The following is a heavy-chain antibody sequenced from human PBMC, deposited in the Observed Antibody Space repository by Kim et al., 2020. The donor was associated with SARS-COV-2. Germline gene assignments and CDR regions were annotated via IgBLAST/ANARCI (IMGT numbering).Heavy chain of an antibody. J-gene: IGHJ4*02. D-gene: IGHD2-2*01. V-gene: IGHV3-49*04. CDR1: GFTFGDYA. CDR3: TSRIVVVPAARDYYFDY. CDR2: IRSKAYGGTT. Sequence: GGSLRLSCTASGFTFGDYAMSWARQAPGKGLEWVGFIRSKAYGGTTEYAASVKGRFTISRDDSKSIAYLQMNSLKTEDTAVYYCTSRIVVVPAARDYYFDYWGQGTLVTVSS.